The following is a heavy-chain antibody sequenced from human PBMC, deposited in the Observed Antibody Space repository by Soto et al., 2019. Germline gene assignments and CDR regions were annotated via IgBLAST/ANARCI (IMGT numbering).Heavy chain of an antibody. V-gene: IGHV3-74*01. CDR1: GFPFTNYW. J-gene: IGHJ4*02. D-gene: IGHD2-8*02. CDR2: ISPDGSDV. Sequence: GGSLRLSCAASGFPFTNYWMNWVRQTPGKGLMWVSRISPDGSDVGYADSVEGRFTVSTDNAKNTLYLQMHSLRAADTVMYYCACWGHIVPVAPSDFDRWGQGTLVTVSS. CDR3: ACWGHIVPVAPSDFDR.